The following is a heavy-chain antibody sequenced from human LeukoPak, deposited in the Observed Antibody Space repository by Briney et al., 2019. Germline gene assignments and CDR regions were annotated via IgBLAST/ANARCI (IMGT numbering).Heavy chain of an antibody. J-gene: IGHJ4*02. CDR1: GYTFTGYY. D-gene: IGHD7-27*01. CDR3: ARDISSGGSGDQAEDY. CDR2: INPNSGGT. V-gene: IGHV1-2*06. Sequence: ASVKVSCKASGYTFTGYYMHWVRQAPGQGLEWTGRINPNSGGTNYAQKFQGRVTMTRDTSISTAYMELSRLRSDDTAVYYCARDISSGGSGDQAEDYWGQGTLVTVSS.